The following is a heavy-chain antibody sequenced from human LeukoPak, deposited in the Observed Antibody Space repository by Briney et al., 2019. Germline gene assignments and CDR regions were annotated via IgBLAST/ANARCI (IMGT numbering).Heavy chain of an antibody. CDR3: ARGARYCSSTSCYGGLFDY. V-gene: IGHV3-30*01. D-gene: IGHD2-2*01. Sequence: PGVSLRLSCAASGFTFSSYAMHWVRQAPGKGLEWVAVISYDGSNKYYADSVKGRFTISRDNSKNTLYLQMNSLRAEDTAVYYCARGARYCSSTSCYGGLFDYWGQGTLVTVSS. CDR2: ISYDGSNK. CDR1: GFTFSSYA. J-gene: IGHJ4*02.